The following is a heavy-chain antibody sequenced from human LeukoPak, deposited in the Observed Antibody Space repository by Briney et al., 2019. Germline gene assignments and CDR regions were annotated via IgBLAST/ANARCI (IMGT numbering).Heavy chain of an antibody. J-gene: IGHJ4*02. Sequence: PSETLSLTCTVSGGSISSYYWSWIRQPPGKGLEWIGYIYHSGSTYYNPSLKSRVTISVDRSKNQFSLKLSSVTAADTAVYYCATAVNWNYAFDYWGQGTLVTVSS. D-gene: IGHD1-7*01. V-gene: IGHV4-59*12. CDR1: GGSISSYY. CDR2: IYHSGST. CDR3: ATAVNWNYAFDY.